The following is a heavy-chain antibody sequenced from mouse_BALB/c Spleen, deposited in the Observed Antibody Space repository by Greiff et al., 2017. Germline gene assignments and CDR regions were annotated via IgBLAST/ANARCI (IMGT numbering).Heavy chain of an antibody. V-gene: IGHV7-3*02. CDR2: IRNKANGYTT. Sequence: EVQVVESGGGLVQPGGSLRLSCATSGFTFTAYYMSWVRQPPGKALEWLGFIRNKANGYTTEYSASVKGRFTISRDNSQSILYLQMNTLRAEDSATYYGARSYGNYGFAYWGQGTLVTVSA. J-gene: IGHJ3*01. CDR1: GFTFTAYY. D-gene: IGHD2-1*01. CDR3: ARSYGNYGFAY.